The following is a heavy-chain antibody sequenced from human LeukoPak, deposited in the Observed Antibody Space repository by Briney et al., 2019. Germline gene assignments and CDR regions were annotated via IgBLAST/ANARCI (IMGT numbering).Heavy chain of an antibody. D-gene: IGHD3-22*01. CDR1: GFTFRNYP. CDR3: ATSRITMIRDYMDF. Sequence: RGSLRLSCLGSGFTFRNYPMYWVRQAPGKGLEWMAVISYDGNTKYYADSVKGRFTLSRDNSKNTVYLQVDSLRSEDTAVYFCATSRITMIRDYMDFWGRGTAVTVSS. J-gene: IGHJ6*03. V-gene: IGHV3-30*04. CDR2: ISYDGNTK.